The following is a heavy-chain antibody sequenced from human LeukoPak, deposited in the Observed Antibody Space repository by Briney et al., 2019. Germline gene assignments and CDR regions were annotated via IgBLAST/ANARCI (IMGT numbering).Heavy chain of an antibody. Sequence: PSETLSLTCTVSGGSISSYYWNWIRQPPGKGLEWIGYIYYSGSTNYSPSLKSRVTMSVDTSKNQFSLTLSSVTAADTAVYYCAREIVGAPFFEYWGQGTLVTVSS. CDR1: GGSISSYY. J-gene: IGHJ4*02. D-gene: IGHD1-26*01. CDR3: AREIVGAPFFEY. CDR2: IYYSGST. V-gene: IGHV4-59*12.